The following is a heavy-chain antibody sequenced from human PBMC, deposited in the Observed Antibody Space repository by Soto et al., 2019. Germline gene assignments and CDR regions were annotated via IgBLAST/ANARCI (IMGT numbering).Heavy chain of an antibody. CDR1: GGSISSYY. Sequence: LEILPLTCSVSGGSISSYYWGWIRQPPGKGLEWIGYISYTGSTDYSPSLKSRVTISVDTSKNQCSLKVRSVTAADTAIYFCARHYPIGNNWNYFDYWGRETLVTVSS. V-gene: IGHV4-59*08. CDR3: ARHYPIGNNWNYFDY. D-gene: IGHD1-1*01. J-gene: IGHJ4*02. CDR2: ISYTGST.